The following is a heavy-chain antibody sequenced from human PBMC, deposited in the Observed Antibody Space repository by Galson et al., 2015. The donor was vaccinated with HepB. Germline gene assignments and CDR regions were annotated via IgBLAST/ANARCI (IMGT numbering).Heavy chain of an antibody. V-gene: IGHV1-24*01. Sequence: SVTVSCKVSGYNLIELSIHWVRQAPGKGLEWMGNLVPENGDTPLAQKFEGRVRMTEDTSSDTAYMELSSLRSEDTGVYFCATYLGSTGFDFWGQGTMVTVSS. D-gene: IGHD3-9*01. CDR2: LVPENGDT. J-gene: IGHJ3*01. CDR3: ATYLGSTGFDF. CDR1: GYNLIELS.